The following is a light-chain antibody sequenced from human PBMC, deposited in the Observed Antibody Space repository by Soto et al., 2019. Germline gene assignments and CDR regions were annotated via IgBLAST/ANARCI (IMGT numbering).Light chain of an antibody. J-gene: IGLJ7*01. Sequence: QSVLTQPPSVSGAPGQKITMSCTGSSSNIGAGYDVHWYQQVPGAAPRLLIYADNNRPSGVPDRFSASKSGTSASLAITGLQGEDEANYYCQSYDTSLSGVIFGAVTQLTVL. CDR1: SSNIGAGYD. CDR2: ADN. V-gene: IGLV1-40*01. CDR3: QSYDTSLSGVI.